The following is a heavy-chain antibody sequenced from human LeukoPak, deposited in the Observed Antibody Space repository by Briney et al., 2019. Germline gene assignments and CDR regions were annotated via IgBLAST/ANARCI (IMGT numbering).Heavy chain of an antibody. D-gene: IGHD4-17*01. CDR3: ARDYADYVGYFFFDY. CDR2: ISGGGETT. CDR1: GFTFNNYA. Sequence: GGSLRLSCAASGFTFNNYAMNWVRQAPGKGLEWVSSISGGGETTYYADSAKGRFTISRHNSQNTLYLQMNSLRAEDTAVYCCARDYADYVGYFFFDYWGQGTLVTVSS. V-gene: IGHV3-23*01. J-gene: IGHJ4*02.